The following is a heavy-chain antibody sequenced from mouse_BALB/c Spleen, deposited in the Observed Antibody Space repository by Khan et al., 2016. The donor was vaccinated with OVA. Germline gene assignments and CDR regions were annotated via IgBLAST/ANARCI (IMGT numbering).Heavy chain of an antibody. CDR2: INTETGEP. J-gene: IGHJ2*01. V-gene: IGHV9-2-1*01. CDR1: GYPFTDYS. D-gene: IGHD2-14*01. Sequence: QIQLVQSGPELKKPGETVKISCKASGYPFTDYSMHWVKQAPGKGLKWMGWINTETGEPTYADDFKGRFAFSLETSASTAYLQINNLKNEDTATYFCARDRYDYFDYWGQGTTLTVSS. CDR3: ARDRYDYFDY.